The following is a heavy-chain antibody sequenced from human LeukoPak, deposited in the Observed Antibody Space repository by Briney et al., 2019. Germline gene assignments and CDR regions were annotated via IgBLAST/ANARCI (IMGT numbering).Heavy chain of an antibody. CDR3: ARVLSADSPGFQH. CDR2: IDSDGSGT. J-gene: IGHJ1*01. Sequence: PGGSLSLSCAASGYTFSSFWIPWVGKAQGKGREGVARIDSDGSGTRYADSVKGRFTISRDNAKNTLYLQMNSLRAEDTAVYYCARVLSADSPGFQHWGQGTLVTVSS. V-gene: IGHV3-74*01. D-gene: IGHD3-22*01. CDR1: GYTFSSFW.